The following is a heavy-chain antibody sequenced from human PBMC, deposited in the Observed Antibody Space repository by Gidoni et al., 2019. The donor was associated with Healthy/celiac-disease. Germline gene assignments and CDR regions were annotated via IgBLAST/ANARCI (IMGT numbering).Heavy chain of an antibody. CDR1: GYTFPSYG. D-gene: IGHD6-19*01. J-gene: IGHJ4*02. V-gene: IGHV1-18*01. CDR3: ARDRGHSSGWYNPRPHDY. CDR2: ISAYNGNT. Sequence: QSGAEVKKPGASVKVSCQASGYTFPSYGISWVRQAPGQGLEWMGWISAYNGNTNYAQKLQGRVTMTTDTSTSTAYMELRSLRSDDTAVYYCARDRGHSSGWYNPRPHDYWGQGTLVTVSS.